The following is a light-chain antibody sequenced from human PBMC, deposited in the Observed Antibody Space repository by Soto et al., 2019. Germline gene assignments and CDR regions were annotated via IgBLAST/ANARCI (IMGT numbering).Light chain of an antibody. CDR2: DVT. J-gene: IGLJ2*01. V-gene: IGLV2-14*01. CDR3: TSYTTSSTLV. CDR1: SSDIGTYNS. Sequence: QSALTQPASVSGSPGQSITISCTGTSSDIGTYNSVSWYQQHAGKVPKLMIYDVTNRPSGVSDRFSGSKSGNTASLTISGLQAEDEADYYCTSYTTSSTLVFGGGPKLAFL.